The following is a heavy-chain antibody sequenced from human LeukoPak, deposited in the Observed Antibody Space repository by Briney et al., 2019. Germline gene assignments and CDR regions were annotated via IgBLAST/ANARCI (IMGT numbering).Heavy chain of an antibody. CDR1: GFAFSSYA. V-gene: IGHV3-23*01. CDR2: ISGSGGST. Sequence: GGSLRLSCVASGFAFSSYAMSWVRQAPGKGLEWVSAISGSGGSTYYADSVKGRFTISRDNSKNTLYLQMNSLRAEDTAVYYCAKAVGYCGGDCYWIDYWGQGTLVTVSS. CDR3: AKAVGYCGGDCYWIDY. J-gene: IGHJ4*02. D-gene: IGHD2-21*02.